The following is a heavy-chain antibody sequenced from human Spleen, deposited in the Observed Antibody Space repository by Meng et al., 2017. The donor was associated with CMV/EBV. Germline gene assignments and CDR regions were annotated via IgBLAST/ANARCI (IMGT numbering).Heavy chain of an antibody. V-gene: IGHV3-74*03. D-gene: IGHD6-19*01. CDR2: INNDGRST. Sequence: EGQRWESGGDLVQPGGFLRLSCTASGFTFKNYWMHWVRQAPGKGPEWVSRINNDGRSTKDADSVKGRFTISRDNSKNTLYLQMNSLRAEDTAVYYCARDFAVWGQGTLVTVSS. CDR1: GFTFKNYW. J-gene: IGHJ4*02. CDR3: ARDFAV.